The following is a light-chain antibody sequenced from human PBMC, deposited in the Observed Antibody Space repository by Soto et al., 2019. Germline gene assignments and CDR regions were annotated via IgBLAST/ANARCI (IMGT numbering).Light chain of an antibody. J-gene: IGKJ1*01. CDR2: AAS. V-gene: IGKV1-6*01. CDR1: QGIGND. CDR3: LQDYNYPWT. Sequence: AIQLTQSPSSLSASVGDRVTITCRASQGIGNDLGWYQQKPGKVPKLLIYAASSLQSGVPSRFSGSGSGTDFTLTISSLQPEDFATYYCLQDYNYPWTFGQGTKVEI.